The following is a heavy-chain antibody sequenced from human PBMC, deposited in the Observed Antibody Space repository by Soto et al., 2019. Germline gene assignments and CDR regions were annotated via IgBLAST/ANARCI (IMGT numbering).Heavy chain of an antibody. CDR2: INHSGST. Sequence: SETLSLTCAVYGGSFRGYYWSWIRQPPGEGLEWIGEINHSGSTNYNPSLKSRVTISVDTSKNQFSLKLSSVTDADTAVYYCARGRVAVDGTGNYYYYYGMDVWGQGTTVT. J-gene: IGHJ6*02. V-gene: IGHV4-34*01. CDR3: ARGRVAVDGTGNYYYYYGMDV. CDR1: GGSFRGYY. D-gene: IGHD6-19*01.